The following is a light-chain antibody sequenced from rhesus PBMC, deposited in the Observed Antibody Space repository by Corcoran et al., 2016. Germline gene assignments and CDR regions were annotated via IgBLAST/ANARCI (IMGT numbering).Light chain of an antibody. CDR2: GAS. CDR1: QSVGSF. J-gene: IGKJ3*01. V-gene: IGKV3-24*04. CDR3: QQSSNLFT. Sequence: EIVVTQSPATLSLSPGERAILSCRASQSVGSFLAWYQQKPGQAPRLLIYGASSRATGIPDRVSGRGSGTDFTLTISSLGPEDVGVYYCQQSSNLFTFGPGTKLDIK.